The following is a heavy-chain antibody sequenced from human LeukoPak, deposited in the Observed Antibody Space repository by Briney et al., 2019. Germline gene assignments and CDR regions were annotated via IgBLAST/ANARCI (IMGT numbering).Heavy chain of an antibody. J-gene: IGHJ3*02. CDR2: ISSSSSYI. D-gene: IGHD2-2*01. Sequence: GGSLRLSXAASGFTFSSYSMNWVRQAPGKGLEWVSSISSSSSYIYYADSVKGRFTISRDNAKNSLYLQMNSLRAEDTAVYYCARFYCSSTSCPGDYSNYKDAFDIWGQGTMVTVSS. CDR3: ARFYCSSTSCPGDYSNYKDAFDI. V-gene: IGHV3-21*01. CDR1: GFTFSSYS.